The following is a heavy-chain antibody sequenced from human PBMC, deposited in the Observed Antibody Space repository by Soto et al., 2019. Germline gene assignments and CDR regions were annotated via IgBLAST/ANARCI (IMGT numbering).Heavy chain of an antibody. Sequence: PGESLKISCKGSGYSFTSYWIGWVRQMPGKGLEWMGIIYPGDSDTRYSPSFQGQVTISADKSISTAYLQWSSLKASDTAMYYCARSGSTVTGIYYYYGMDVWGQGTTVTVSS. D-gene: IGHD4-17*01. J-gene: IGHJ6*02. CDR3: ARSGSTVTGIYYYYGMDV. V-gene: IGHV5-51*01. CDR2: IYPGDSDT. CDR1: GYSFTSYW.